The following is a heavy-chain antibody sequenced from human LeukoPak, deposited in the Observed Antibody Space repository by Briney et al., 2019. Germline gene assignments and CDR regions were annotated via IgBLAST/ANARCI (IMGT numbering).Heavy chain of an antibody. J-gene: IGHJ5*02. CDR2: FSGSGGNT. V-gene: IGHV3-23*01. D-gene: IGHD1-26*01. Sequence: GGSLRLSCAASGFTFSSYAMSWVRQAPGKGLEWVSTFSGSGGNTYYADSVKGRFTISRDNSKNTLFLQMNSLRAEDTAIYYCAQRSRELLTWGQGTLVTVSS. CDR1: GFTFSSYA. CDR3: AQRSRELLT.